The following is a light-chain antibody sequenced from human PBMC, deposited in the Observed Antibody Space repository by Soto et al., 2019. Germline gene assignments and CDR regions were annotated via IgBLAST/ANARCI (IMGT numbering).Light chain of an antibody. CDR1: QSVLYSSNNKNY. V-gene: IGKV4-1*01. Sequence: DIVMTHSPDSLAVSLGERATINCKSSQSVLYSSNNKNYLAWYQQKPGQPPKLLIYWASTRESGVPDRFSGSGSGTDFTLTISSLQAEDVAVYYCQQHYSTPLTFGGGTKVDI. CDR3: QQHYSTPLT. CDR2: WAS. J-gene: IGKJ4*01.